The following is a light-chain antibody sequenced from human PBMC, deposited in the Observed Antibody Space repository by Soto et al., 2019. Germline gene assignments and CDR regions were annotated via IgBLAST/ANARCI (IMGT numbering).Light chain of an antibody. CDR1: QSLLHSNGYNY. CDR3: MQALQKFP. J-gene: IGKJ3*01. V-gene: IGKV2-28*01. Sequence: DIVMTQSPLSLSVTPGEPASISCRSSQSLLHSNGYNYLDWYLQKPGQSPQLLIYLGSNRASGAPDRFSGSGSGTDFTLKISRVDAEDVGVYYCMQALQKFPFGPGTKVDIK. CDR2: LGS.